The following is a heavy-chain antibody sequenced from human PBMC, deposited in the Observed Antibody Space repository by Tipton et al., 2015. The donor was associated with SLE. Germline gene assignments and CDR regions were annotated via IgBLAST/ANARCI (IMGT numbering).Heavy chain of an antibody. V-gene: IGHV4-61*02. J-gene: IGHJ6*02. D-gene: IGHD1-1*01. CDR1: GGSISSGSYY. CDR2: IYISGTT. Sequence: TLSLTCTVSGGSISSGSYYWSWIRQSAGKGLEWIGRIYISGTTSYNLSLKNRVSIFLDKSKNQFSLKLNSVTAADTAVFYCARADDHGMDVWGQGTTVTVSS. CDR3: ARADDHGMDV.